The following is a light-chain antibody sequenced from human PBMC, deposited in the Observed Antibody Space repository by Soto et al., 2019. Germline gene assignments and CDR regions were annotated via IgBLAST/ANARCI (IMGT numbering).Light chain of an antibody. CDR3: QQTYSTPWT. V-gene: IGKV1-39*01. CDR1: QSFRRS. CDR2: AAS. J-gene: IGKJ1*01. Sequence: IQIAQSPSSLSASLADRVTIPFLASQSFRRSLNWYQQKPGKAPNLLIYAASSLQTGVPSRFTGSGSGTDFTLTISSLQPEDFATYYCQQTYSTPWTFGQGTKVDIK.